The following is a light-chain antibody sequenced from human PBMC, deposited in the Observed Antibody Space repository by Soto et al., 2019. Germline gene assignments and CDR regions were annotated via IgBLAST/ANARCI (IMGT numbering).Light chain of an antibody. Sequence: EIVLTQSPGTLSLSPGEGATLSCRASQSVSNNYLAWYQQKPGQAPRLLIYDASSRASGIPDRFSGSASGTEFTLTIRRLEPEDFAVSYCQPYGSSPLTFGRGTKVEIK. J-gene: IGKJ4*01. CDR2: DAS. CDR3: QPYGSSPLT. CDR1: QSVSNNY. V-gene: IGKV3-20*01.